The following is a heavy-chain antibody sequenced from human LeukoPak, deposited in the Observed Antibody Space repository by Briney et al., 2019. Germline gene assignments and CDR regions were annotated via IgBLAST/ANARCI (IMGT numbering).Heavy chain of an antibody. CDR1: GFTFSSYG. J-gene: IGHJ4*02. Sequence: TGGSLRLSCAASGFTFSSYGMHWVRQAPGKGLEWVAVISYDGSNKYYADSAKGRFTISRDNSKNTLYLQMNSLRAEDTAVYYCAKDHRPPVTAAPSFDYWGQGTLVTVSS. CDR2: ISYDGSNK. CDR3: AKDHRPPVTAAPSFDY. D-gene: IGHD2-21*02. V-gene: IGHV3-30*18.